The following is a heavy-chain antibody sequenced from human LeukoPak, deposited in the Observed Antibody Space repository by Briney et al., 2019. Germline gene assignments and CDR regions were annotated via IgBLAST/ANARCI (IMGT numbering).Heavy chain of an antibody. J-gene: IGHJ4*02. V-gene: IGHV4-34*01. Sequence: SETLSLTCAVYGGSFSGYYWSWIRQPPGKGLEWIGEINHSGSTNYNPSLKSRVTISVDTSKNQFSLKLSSVTAADTAVYYCARSIVATTYYFDHWGQGTLVTVSS. CDR3: ARSIVATTYYFDH. D-gene: IGHD2-15*01. CDR1: GGSFSGYY. CDR2: INHSGST.